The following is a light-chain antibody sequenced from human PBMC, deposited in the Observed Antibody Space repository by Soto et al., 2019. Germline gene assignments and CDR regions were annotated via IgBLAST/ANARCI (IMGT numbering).Light chain of an antibody. V-gene: IGKV3-15*01. CDR3: QQYNSYPYT. CDR2: GAS. Sequence: EVVMTQSPATVSVSPGERATLSCRASQSVSSNLAWYQQKPGQAPRLLIYGASTRATGTPARFSGSGSGTEFTLTISSLQSEDFATYYCQQYNSYPYTFGQGTKLEIK. J-gene: IGKJ2*01. CDR1: QSVSSN.